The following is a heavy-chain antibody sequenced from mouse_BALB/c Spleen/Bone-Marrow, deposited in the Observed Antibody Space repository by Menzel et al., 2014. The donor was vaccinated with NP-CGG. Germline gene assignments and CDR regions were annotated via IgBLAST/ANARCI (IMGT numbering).Heavy chain of an antibody. V-gene: IGHV1-5*01. Sequence: SGTVLARPGTSVKMSCKAPGYSFTSYWMHWVKQRPGQGLEWIGVIYLGNSDTSYNQKFKGKAKLTAVTSASTAYMELSSLTNEDSAVYYCTRRNYRYDGFAYWGQGTLVTVSA. CDR2: IYLGNSDT. J-gene: IGHJ3*01. CDR1: GYSFTSYW. CDR3: TRRNYRYDGFAY. D-gene: IGHD2-14*01.